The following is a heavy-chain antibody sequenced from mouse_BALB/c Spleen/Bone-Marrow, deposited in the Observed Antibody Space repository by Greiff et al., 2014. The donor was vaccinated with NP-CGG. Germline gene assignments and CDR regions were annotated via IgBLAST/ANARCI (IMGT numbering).Heavy chain of an antibody. CDR1: GFSLTSYG. Sequence: VNLVESGPGLVAPSQSLSITCTVSGFSLTSYGVHWVRQPPGKVLEWLGVIWAGGSTNYNSALMSRLSISKDNSKSQVFLKMNGLKLVNQPMYYWAGAFYSGGVMTYWVQETSVTVSS. D-gene: IGHD3-1*01. J-gene: IGHJ4*01. V-gene: IGHV2-9*02. CDR3: AGAFYSGGVMTY. CDR2: IWAGGST.